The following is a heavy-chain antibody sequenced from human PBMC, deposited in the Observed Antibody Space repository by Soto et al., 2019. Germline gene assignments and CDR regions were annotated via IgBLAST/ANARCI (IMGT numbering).Heavy chain of an antibody. J-gene: IGHJ5*02. Sequence: GESLKISCTGFGYTFTTFWISWVRQMPGKGLEWMGRIDPGDTYATNSPAFQGHVTISADKATSTAYLQWSSLKASDTAMYFCARIYCTTTTGDSLFDPWGQGTLVTVSS. CDR2: IDPGDTYA. CDR1: GYTFTTFW. CDR3: ARIYCTTTTGDSLFDP. D-gene: IGHD2-2*01. V-gene: IGHV5-10-1*01.